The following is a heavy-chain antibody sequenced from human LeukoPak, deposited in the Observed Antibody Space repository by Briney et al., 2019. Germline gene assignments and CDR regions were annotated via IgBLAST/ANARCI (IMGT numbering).Heavy chain of an antibody. J-gene: IGHJ5*02. CDR1: GYTFTSYD. V-gene: IGHV1-8*03. D-gene: IGHD3-22*01. Sequence: GASVKVSCKASGYTFTSYDINWVRQATGQGLEWMGWMNPNSGNTGYAQKFQGRVTITRNTSISTAYMELSSLRSEDTAVYYCARGATMIVAEGFDPWGQGTLVTVSS. CDR2: MNPNSGNT. CDR3: ARGATMIVAEGFDP.